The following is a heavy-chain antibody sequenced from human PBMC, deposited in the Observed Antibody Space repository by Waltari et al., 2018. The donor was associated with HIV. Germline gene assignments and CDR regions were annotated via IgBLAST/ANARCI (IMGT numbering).Heavy chain of an antibody. D-gene: IGHD6-13*01. CDR2: IPYGGTDE. J-gene: IGHJ1*01. CDR1: GFSFGTFG. V-gene: IGHV3-30*02. CDR3: AKDLKARGIDPSLLDT. Sequence: VRLVESGGGVIQPGGSLRLSCDASGFSFGTFGLHWVRQAPGRRLEWFACIPYGGTDEYELQVVKARFTLTRDNSKNTLVLPMRGLRTDDTALYFYAKDLKARGIDPSLLDTWGQGTLVNVSS.